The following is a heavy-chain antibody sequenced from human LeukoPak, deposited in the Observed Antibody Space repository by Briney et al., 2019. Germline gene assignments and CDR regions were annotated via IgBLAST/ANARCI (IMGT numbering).Heavy chain of an antibody. D-gene: IGHD3-16*01. J-gene: IGHJ6*02. CDR3: ASGEFQPDLPNYYYYYGMDV. V-gene: IGHV4-34*01. Sequence: SETLSLTCAVYGGSFSGYYWSWIRQPPGKGLEWIGEINHSGSTNYNPSLKSRVTIPVDTSKNQFSLKLSSVTAADTAVYYCASGEFQPDLPNYYYYYGMDVWGQGTTVTVSS. CDR1: GGSFSGYY. CDR2: INHSGST.